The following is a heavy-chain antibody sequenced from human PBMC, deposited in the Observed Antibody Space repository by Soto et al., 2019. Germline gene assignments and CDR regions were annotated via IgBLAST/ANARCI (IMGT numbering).Heavy chain of an antibody. Sequence: SETLSLTCTVSGGSISDYYWSWIRQPAGKGLEWIGRIYTSGNTNYTPSLKTRVTMSVDTSKRQFSLKLSSVTAADTAVYFCARSGGIFNFDYWGQGTLVTVSS. D-gene: IGHD1-26*01. CDR3: ARSGGIFNFDY. CDR2: IYTSGNT. J-gene: IGHJ4*02. CDR1: GGSISDYY. V-gene: IGHV4-4*07.